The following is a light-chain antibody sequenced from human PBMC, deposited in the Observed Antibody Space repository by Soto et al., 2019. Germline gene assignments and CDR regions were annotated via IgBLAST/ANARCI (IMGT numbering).Light chain of an antibody. CDR3: SSFTSTNTVL. V-gene: IGLV2-14*01. CDR1: SSDVGGYNY. Sequence: QSALTQPASVSGSPGQSITISSTGTSSDVGGYNYVSWYQQHPGKAPKLMIYNVSNRPSGVSNRFSGSKSGNTASLAISGLQAEDEGHYYCSSFTSTNTVLFGGGTKLTVL. J-gene: IGLJ2*01. CDR2: NVS.